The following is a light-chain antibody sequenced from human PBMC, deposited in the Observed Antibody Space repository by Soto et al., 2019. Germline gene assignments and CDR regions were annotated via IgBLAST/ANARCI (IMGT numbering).Light chain of an antibody. V-gene: IGKV3-15*01. J-gene: IGKJ1*01. CDR3: QQYKNGWT. CDR2: GAS. CDR1: QSVSLS. Sequence: EIVLTQSPSTLSVSLGDSATLSCRASQSVSLSLAWYQMRPGQPPRLLIYGASTRATDIPARFSGSGSGTDFTLTISSLQSEDFAIYYCQQYKNGWTFGQGTKVDIK.